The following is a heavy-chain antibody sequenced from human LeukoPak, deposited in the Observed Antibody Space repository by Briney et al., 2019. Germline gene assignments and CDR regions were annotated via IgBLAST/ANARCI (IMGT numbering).Heavy chain of an antibody. J-gene: IGHJ6*03. D-gene: IGHD5-18*01. Sequence: PGGSLRLSCAASGFALSNAWMSWVRQAPGKGLEWVSGISGSGDSTYYADSVKGRFTISRDNSKNTLYLQMNSLRAEDTAVYYCAKEGYSYGYYYYMDVWGKGTTVTVSS. CDR2: ISGSGDST. CDR1: GFALSNAW. V-gene: IGHV3-23*01. CDR3: AKEGYSYGYYYYMDV.